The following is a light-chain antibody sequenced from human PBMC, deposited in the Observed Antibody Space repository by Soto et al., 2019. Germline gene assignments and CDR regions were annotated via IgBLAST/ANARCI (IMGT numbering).Light chain of an antibody. CDR2: GAS. J-gene: IGKJ4*01. Sequence: IVLTQSPGSLSLSPGERAALSCRASQSLSTNYLAWYQQKPGQAPRILIFGASGRATGIPDRFSGSGSGTEFTLTISSLQPDDFATYYCQQYNSYSPLTFGGGTKVDIK. CDR1: QSLSTNY. CDR3: QQYNSYSPLT. V-gene: IGKV3-20*01.